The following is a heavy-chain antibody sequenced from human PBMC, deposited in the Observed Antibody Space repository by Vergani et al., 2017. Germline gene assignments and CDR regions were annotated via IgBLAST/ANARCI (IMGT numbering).Heavy chain of an antibody. CDR3: ARDGNYDRFGP. Sequence: QVQLVESGGGVVQPGRSLRLSCAASGFTFSSYGMHWVRQAPGKGLEWVAVIWYDGSNKYYADSVKGRFTISRDNSKNTLYLQMNSLRAEDTAVYYCARDGNYDRFGPWGQGTLVTVSS. J-gene: IGHJ5*02. CDR1: GFTFSSYG. D-gene: IGHD3-3*01. CDR2: IWYDGSNK. V-gene: IGHV3-33*01.